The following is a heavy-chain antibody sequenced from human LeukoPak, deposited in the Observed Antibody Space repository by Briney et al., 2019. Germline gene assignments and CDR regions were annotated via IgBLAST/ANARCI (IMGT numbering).Heavy chain of an antibody. D-gene: IGHD3-22*01. CDR2: IWYDGSNK. Sequence: PGRSLRLSCAASGFILSSFGMHWVRQAPGKGLEWVAVIWYDGSNKYYADSVKGRFTISRDNSKNTLYLQMNSLRAEDTAVYYCARELPPVVTYYFDYWGQGTLVTVSS. CDR3: ARELPPVVTYYFDY. V-gene: IGHV3-33*01. CDR1: GFILSSFG. J-gene: IGHJ4*02.